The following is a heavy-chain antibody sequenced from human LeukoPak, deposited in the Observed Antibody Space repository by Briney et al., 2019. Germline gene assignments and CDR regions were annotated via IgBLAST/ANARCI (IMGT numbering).Heavy chain of an antibody. D-gene: IGHD2-2*01. CDR2: INHSGST. V-gene: IGHV4-34*01. J-gene: IGHJ3*02. Sequence: SETLSLTCAVYGGSFSGYYWSWIRQPPGKGLEWIGEINHSGSTNYNPPLKSRVTISVGTSKNQFSLKLSSVTAADTAVYYCARARFIVVVPAAIDIDAFDIWGQGTMVTVSS. CDR1: GGSFSGYY. CDR3: ARARFIVVVPAAIDIDAFDI.